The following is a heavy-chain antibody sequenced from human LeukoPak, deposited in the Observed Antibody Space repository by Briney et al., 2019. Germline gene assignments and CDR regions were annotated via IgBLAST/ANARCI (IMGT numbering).Heavy chain of an antibody. CDR3: ARVNSGVIQH. J-gene: IGHJ1*01. CDR1: DDSITIYY. D-gene: IGHD3-10*01. V-gene: IGHV4-59*01. CDR2: IDHTGST. Sequence: SETLSLTCTVSDDSITIYYWTWIRQPPGKGLEWIGHIDHTGSTNYNPSLNSRVTISRDTSKNHFSLELTSATAADTAVYYCARVNSGVIQHWGQGTLVTVSS.